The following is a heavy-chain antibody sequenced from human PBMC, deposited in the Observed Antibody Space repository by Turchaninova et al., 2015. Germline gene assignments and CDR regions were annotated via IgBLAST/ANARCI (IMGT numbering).Heavy chain of an antibody. Sequence: EVQLVESGGGLVQPGGSLRLSCAASGFAFSTYPMHWVRQAPGKDLEYVSSIIGDGQSPHYANSVGGRLTISRDNSKNTLYLQMGIQKTEDMAIYYCARDIRSGFAFDSWGQGTMVTVSS. CDR3: ARDIRSGFAFDS. J-gene: IGHJ3*02. CDR2: IIGDGQSP. D-gene: IGHD3-22*01. V-gene: IGHV3-64*01. CDR1: GFAFSTYP.